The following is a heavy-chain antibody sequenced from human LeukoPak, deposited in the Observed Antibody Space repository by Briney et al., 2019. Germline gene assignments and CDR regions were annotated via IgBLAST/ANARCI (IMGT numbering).Heavy chain of an antibody. V-gene: IGHV4-61*02. D-gene: IGHD3-16*01. CDR3: ARVPDWTYVPDY. CDR2: IKSSNT. J-gene: IGHJ4*02. Sequence: PSETLSLTCTVSGGSISSDRFYWTWVRQPAGKGLEWIGRIKSSNTNYNPSLKSRASISLDTPTNQCSLKLSSLTAADTAVYYCARVPDWTYVPDYWGQGTLVTVSS. CDR1: GGSISSDRFY.